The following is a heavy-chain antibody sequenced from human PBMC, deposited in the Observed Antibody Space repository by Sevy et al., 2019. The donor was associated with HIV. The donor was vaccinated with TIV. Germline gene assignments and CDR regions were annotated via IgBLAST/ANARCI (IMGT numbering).Heavy chain of an antibody. CDR1: GGSICGYY. D-gene: IGHD3-10*01. J-gene: IGHJ6*03. V-gene: IGHV4-59*01. CDR3: ARYYAYYYYTDV. CDR2: IYYTGSA. Sequence: SETLSLTCAVSGGSICGYYWSWIRQPPGKGLEWIGYIYYTGSANYNPSLKSRVIISVDKSKNQFSLKLSSVTAADTAVYYCARYYAYYYYTDVWGKGTTVTVSS.